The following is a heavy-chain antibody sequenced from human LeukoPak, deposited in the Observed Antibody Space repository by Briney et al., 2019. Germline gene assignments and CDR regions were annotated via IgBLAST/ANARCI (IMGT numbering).Heavy chain of an antibody. J-gene: IGHJ4*02. V-gene: IGHV3-20*04. CDR3: ARTPWTSAVVRGEFDD. CDR1: GFTFEDYG. Sequence: GGSLRLSCAASGFTFEDYGMSWVRQISGRGLEWVSGINWNGDTTAYVDSVKGRFTISRDNAEKSLYLQMNSVRVEDTALYYCARTPWTSAVVRGEFDDWGQGTLVTVSS. CDR2: INWNGDTT. D-gene: IGHD4-23*01.